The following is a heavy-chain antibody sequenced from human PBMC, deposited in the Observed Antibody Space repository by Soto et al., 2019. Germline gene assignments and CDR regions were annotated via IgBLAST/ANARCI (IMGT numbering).Heavy chain of an antibody. D-gene: IGHD6-13*01. V-gene: IGHV3-9*01. Sequence: EVHLVESGGGWVQPGSSLGLSCTGSGFTFEDYALHWVRQAPGKGLEWVSGITWNSDRVDYADSVMGRFTISRDNAGNSLYLQMDSLRPEDTALYFCAKGLSIAAIDYWGQGTLVTVSS. CDR3: AKGLSIAAIDY. CDR2: ITWNSDRV. CDR1: GFTFEDYA. J-gene: IGHJ4*02.